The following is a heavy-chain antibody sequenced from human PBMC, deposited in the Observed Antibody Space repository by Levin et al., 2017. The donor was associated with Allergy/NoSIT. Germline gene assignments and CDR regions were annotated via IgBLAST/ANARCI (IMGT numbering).Heavy chain of an antibody. V-gene: IGHV3-11*03. CDR3: ASLDILTGCLDY. D-gene: IGHD3-9*01. J-gene: IGHJ4*02. CDR1: GFTFSDYY. CDR2: ISSSSSYT. Sequence: PGGSLRLSCAASGFTFSDYYMSWIRQAPGKGLEWVSYISSSSSYTNYADSVKGRFTISRDNAKNSLYLQMNSLRAEDTAVYYCASLDILTGCLDYWGQGTLVTVSS.